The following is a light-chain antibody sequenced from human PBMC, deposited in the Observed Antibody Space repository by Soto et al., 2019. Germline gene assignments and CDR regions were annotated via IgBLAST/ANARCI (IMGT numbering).Light chain of an antibody. CDR1: QSVSSN. CDR2: GAS. Sequence: EIVMTQSPANLSVSPGERATLSCRASQSVSSNLAWYQQKPGQGPRLLIYGASTRATGIPARFSGSGSGTEVTLTTSSLQSEEVAVYYCQQYNKWPPYTFGQGTKVEIK. J-gene: IGKJ2*01. V-gene: IGKV3-15*01. CDR3: QQYNKWPPYT.